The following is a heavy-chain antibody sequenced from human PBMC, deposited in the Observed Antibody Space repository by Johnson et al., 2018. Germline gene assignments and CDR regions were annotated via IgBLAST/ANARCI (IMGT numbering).Heavy chain of an antibody. CDR3: ANCSSSFTIVRGFMDV. CDR2: ISYDGSNK. V-gene: IGHV3-30*18. Sequence: QVQLVESGGGVVQPGRSLRLSCAASGFTFSSYGMHWVRQAPGKGLEWVAVISYDGSNKYYEDSVKGRFTISRDNSKNTLYLQMHSLSAEDTAVYYCANCSSSFTIVRGFMDVWGKGTTVTVSS. J-gene: IGHJ6*03. CDR1: GFTFSSYG. D-gene: IGHD3-10*01.